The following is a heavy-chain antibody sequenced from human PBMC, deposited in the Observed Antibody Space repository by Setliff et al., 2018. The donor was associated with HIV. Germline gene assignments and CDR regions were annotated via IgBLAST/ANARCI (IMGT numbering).Heavy chain of an antibody. Sequence: GASVKVSCKASGYTFTSYGISWVRQAPGQGLEWMGWISAYNGNTNYAQKLQGRVTMTTDTSTSTAYMELRSLRSDDTAVYYCARMIVLSASSPPNAFDIWGLGTMVTVSS. CDR2: ISAYNGNT. J-gene: IGHJ3*02. V-gene: IGHV1-18*01. CDR1: GYTFTSYG. CDR3: ARMIVLSASSPPNAFDI. D-gene: IGHD3-22*01.